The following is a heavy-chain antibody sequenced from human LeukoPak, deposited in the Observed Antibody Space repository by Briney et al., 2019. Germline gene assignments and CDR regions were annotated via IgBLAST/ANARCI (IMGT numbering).Heavy chain of an antibody. V-gene: IGHV3-20*04. J-gene: IGHJ4*02. D-gene: IGHD6-6*01. CDR3: ARGLPPHSSLFN. CDR2: ITWNGDST. CDR1: GFIFDDYG. Sequence: PGGSLRLSCAASGFIFDDYGMSWVRQAPGKGLEWVSGITWNGDSTRYADSVKGRFTISRDNAKNSLYLQMNSLRAEDTALYYCARGLPPHSSLFNWGQGTLVTVSS.